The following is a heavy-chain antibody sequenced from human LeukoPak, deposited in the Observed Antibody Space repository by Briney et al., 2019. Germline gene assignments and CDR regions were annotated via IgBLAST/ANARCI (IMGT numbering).Heavy chain of an antibody. CDR1: GYTFTSYY. CDR2: INPSGGST. Sequence: ASVKVSCKASGYTFTSYYMHWVRQAPGQGLEWMGIINPSGGSTSYAQKFQGRVTMTRDTSISTAYMELSRLRSDDTAVYYCARDSTMIVATDYWGQGTLVTVSS. J-gene: IGHJ4*02. V-gene: IGHV1-46*01. D-gene: IGHD3-22*01. CDR3: ARDSTMIVATDY.